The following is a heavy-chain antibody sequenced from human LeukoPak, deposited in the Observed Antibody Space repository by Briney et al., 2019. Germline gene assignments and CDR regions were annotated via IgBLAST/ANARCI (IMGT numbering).Heavy chain of an antibody. V-gene: IGHV3-7*01. Sequence: GGSLRLSCAASGFTFSSYWMSWVRQAPGKGLEWVANIKQDGSEKYYVDSVKGRFTISRDNAKNSLYLQMNSLRAEDTAVYYCARDLVPSYKYSDTAMVRPKYSAFDIWGQGTMVTVSS. J-gene: IGHJ3*02. D-gene: IGHD5-18*01. CDR1: GFTFSSYW. CDR2: IKQDGSEK. CDR3: ARDLVPSYKYSDTAMVRPKYSAFDI.